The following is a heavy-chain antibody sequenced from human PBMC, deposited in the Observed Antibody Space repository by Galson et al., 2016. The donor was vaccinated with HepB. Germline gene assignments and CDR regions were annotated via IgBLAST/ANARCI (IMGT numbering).Heavy chain of an antibody. D-gene: IGHD3-3*01. CDR1: GYTFTSYA. V-gene: IGHV1-3*01. Sequence: SVKVSCKASGYTFTSYAIHWVRQAPGQRLEWMGWINVINGNTEYSQKFQGRVTVSRDTSASTAYMELSSLRSEDTAVYFCAREAWGGYYTGCDHWGQGTLVTVSS. J-gene: IGHJ1*01. CDR2: INVINGNT. CDR3: AREAWGGYYTGCDH.